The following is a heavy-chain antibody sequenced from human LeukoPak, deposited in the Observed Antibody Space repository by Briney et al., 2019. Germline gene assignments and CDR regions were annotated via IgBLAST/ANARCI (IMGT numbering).Heavy chain of an antibody. CDR3: ARESALEEQWLGGAFDI. Sequence: ASVKVSCKASGYTFTSYDINWVRQAPGQGLEWMGWINPNSGGTSYAQKIQGRVTMIRDTSISTAYMELSRLGSDDTAVYYCARESALEEQWLGGAFDIWGQGTMVTVSS. J-gene: IGHJ3*02. V-gene: IGHV1-2*02. D-gene: IGHD6-19*01. CDR2: INPNSGGT. CDR1: GYTFTSYD.